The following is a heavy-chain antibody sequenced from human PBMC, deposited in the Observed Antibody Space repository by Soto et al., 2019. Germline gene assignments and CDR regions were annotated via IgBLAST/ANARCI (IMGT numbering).Heavy chain of an antibody. CDR3: ARAPRSCRGSSCSITGDAFDI. V-gene: IGHV3-66*01. Sequence: EVQLVESGGGLVQPWGSLRLSCTASGFIVSDIYLNWVQQAAGKALEWVSVISNRGDTHYAESVRGRFSLSSHIADNTVHLQMNNLRVEDTAVYYCARAPRSCRGSSCSITGDAFDIWGQGTMVNVSS. CDR1: GFIVSDIY. J-gene: IGHJ3*02. D-gene: IGHD2-15*01. CDR2: ISNRGDT.